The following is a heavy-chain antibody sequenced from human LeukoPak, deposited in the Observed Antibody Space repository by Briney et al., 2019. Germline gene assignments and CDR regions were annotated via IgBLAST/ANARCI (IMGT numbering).Heavy chain of an antibody. D-gene: IGHD6-19*01. CDR2: TNSKVHTYAT. J-gene: IGHJ4*02. CDR3: SSQYNSGSGVIY. V-gene: IGHV3-73*01. CDR1: GFTVSSNY. Sequence: TGGSLRLSCAASGFTVSSNYMSWVRQASGKGLEWVGRTNSKVHTYATAYAASVKGRFAISRDDSKNTAFLQMHSLKPEDTAVYYCSSQYNSGSGVIYWGQGTLVTVSS.